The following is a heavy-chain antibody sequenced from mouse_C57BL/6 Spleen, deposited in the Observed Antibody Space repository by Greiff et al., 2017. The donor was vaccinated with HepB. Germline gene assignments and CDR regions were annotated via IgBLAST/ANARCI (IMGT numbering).Heavy chain of an antibody. J-gene: IGHJ4*01. V-gene: IGHV5-4*03. CDR1: GFTFSSYA. D-gene: IGHD1-1*01. CDR3: ARGGYGSSPYYAMDY. CDR2: ISDGSSYT. Sequence: EVMLVESGGGLVKPGGSLKLSCAASGFTFSSYAMSWVRQTPEKRLEWVATISDGSSYTYYPDNVKGRFTISRDNAKNNLYLQMSHLKSEDTAMYYCARGGYGSSPYYAMDYWGQGTSVTVSS.